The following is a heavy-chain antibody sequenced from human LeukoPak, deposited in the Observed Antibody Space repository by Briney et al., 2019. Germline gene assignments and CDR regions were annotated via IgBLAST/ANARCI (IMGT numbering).Heavy chain of an antibody. CDR1: GFTFSSYT. J-gene: IGHJ4*02. D-gene: IGHD2-2*01. CDR3: ARDGCSSTSCSFDY. V-gene: IGHV3-21*01. CDR2: ITGSSTYI. Sequence: GGSLRLSCAVSGFTFSSYTMNWVRQAPGKGLEWVSSITGSSTYIYYADSVKGRFTISRDNAKNSLYLQMNNLGAEDTAVYYCARDGCSSTSCSFDYWGQGTLVTVSS.